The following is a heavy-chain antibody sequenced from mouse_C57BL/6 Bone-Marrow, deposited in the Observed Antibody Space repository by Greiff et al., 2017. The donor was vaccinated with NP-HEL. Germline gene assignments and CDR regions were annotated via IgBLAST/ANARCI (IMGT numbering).Heavy chain of an antibody. CDR2: IYPGGGYT. V-gene: IGHV1-63*01. CDR1: GYTFTNYW. CDR3: ARWGHYYGSSYDY. D-gene: IGHD1-1*01. Sequence: QVQLQQSGAELVRPGTSVKMSCKASGYTFTNYWIGWAKQRPGHGFEWIGDIYPGGGYTNYNEKFKGKATLTADKSSSTAYMQFSSLTSEDSAIYYCARWGHYYGSSYDYWGQGTTLTVSS. J-gene: IGHJ2*01.